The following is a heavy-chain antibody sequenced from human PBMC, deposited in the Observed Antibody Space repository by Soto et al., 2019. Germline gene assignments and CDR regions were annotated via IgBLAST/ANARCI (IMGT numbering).Heavy chain of an antibody. V-gene: IGHV3-23*01. CDR2: ITGSGGST. CDR1: GFTFSSYA. J-gene: IGHJ4*02. CDR3: AKGAGITIIVFDY. D-gene: IGHD3-22*01. Sequence: EVQLLESGGGLVQPGGSLRLSCAASGFTFSSYAMSWVRQAPGKGLGWVSTITGSGGSTYYADSVKGRFTISRDNSKNTLYLQMNSLRAEDTVVYYCAKGAGITIIVFDYWGQGTLVTVSS.